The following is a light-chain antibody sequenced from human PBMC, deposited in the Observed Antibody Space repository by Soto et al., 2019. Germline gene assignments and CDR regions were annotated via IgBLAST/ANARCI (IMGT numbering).Light chain of an antibody. Sequence: DIEMTQDPAAGSVSTWEMAPLSCKASQSVSSNLAWYQQKPGQAPRLLIYGASTRATGIPVRFSGSGSGTEFTLTISSLQSEDFAVYYCQQYNNWPWTFGQGTKVDIK. J-gene: IGKJ1*01. CDR2: GAS. CDR1: QSVSSN. V-gene: IGKV3-15*01. CDR3: QQYNNWPWT.